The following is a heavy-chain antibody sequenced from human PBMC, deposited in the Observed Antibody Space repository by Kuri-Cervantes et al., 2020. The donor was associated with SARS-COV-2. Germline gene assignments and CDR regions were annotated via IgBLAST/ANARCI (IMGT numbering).Heavy chain of an antibody. V-gene: IGHV3-33*01. Sequence: GGSLRLSCAASGFTFGSYGMHWVRQAPGKGLEWVAVIWYDGSNKYYGDSVKGRFTISRDNSKNKVYLQMNSLRAEDTAVYYCARPQGYCSGGSCPDAFDIWGQGTMVTVSS. CDR1: GFTFGSYG. J-gene: IGHJ3*02. CDR3: ARPQGYCSGGSCPDAFDI. CDR2: IWYDGSNK. D-gene: IGHD2-15*01.